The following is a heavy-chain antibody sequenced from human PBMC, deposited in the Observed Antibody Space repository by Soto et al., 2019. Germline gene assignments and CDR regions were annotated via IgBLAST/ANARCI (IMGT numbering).Heavy chain of an antibody. J-gene: IGHJ3*02. CDR1: GGSISSYY. CDR2: IYYSGST. D-gene: IGHD5-18*01. V-gene: IGHV4-59*01. CDR3: ASNRYGFRGAFDI. Sequence: PSETLSLTCTVSGGSISSYYGSWIRQPPGKGLEWIGYIYYSGSTNYNPSLKSRVTISVDTSKNQFSLKLSSVTAADTAVYYCASNRYGFRGAFDIWGQGTMVTVSS.